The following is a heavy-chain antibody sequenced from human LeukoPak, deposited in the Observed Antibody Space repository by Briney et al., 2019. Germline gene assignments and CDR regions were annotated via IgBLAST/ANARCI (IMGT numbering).Heavy chain of an antibody. J-gene: IGHJ4*02. Sequence: ASVKVSCKASGYTFTSYDINWVRRATGQGLEWMGWMNSNSGNTGYAQKFQGRVTITRNTSISTAYMELSSLRSDDTAVYYCARGHWGSGWYVIDYWGQGTLVTVSS. CDR3: ARGHWGSGWYVIDY. CDR2: MNSNSGNT. CDR1: GYTFTSYD. D-gene: IGHD6-19*01. V-gene: IGHV1-8*03.